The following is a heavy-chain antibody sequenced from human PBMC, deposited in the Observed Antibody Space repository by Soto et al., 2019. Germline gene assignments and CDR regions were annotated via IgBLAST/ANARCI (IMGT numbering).Heavy chain of an antibody. CDR2: IYSGGST. D-gene: IGHD5-18*01. CDR1: GFTVSSNY. CDR3: ARSRRGYSYGYFFGY. Sequence: PGGSLRLSCAASGFTVSSNYMSWVRQAPGKGLEWVSVIYSGGSTYYADSVKGRFTISRDNSKNTLYLQMNSLRAEDTAVYYCARSRRGYSYGYFFGYWGQGTLVTVSS. J-gene: IGHJ4*02. V-gene: IGHV3-66*01.